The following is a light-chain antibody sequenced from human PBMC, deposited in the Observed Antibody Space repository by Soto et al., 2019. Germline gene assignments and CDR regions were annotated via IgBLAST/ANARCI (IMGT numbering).Light chain of an antibody. V-gene: IGKV3-15*01. CDR1: QSVSSN. CDR2: GAS. J-gene: IGKJ1*01. CDR3: QQYNNWPLT. Sequence: IVMTQSPATLSVSPGEGATRSCRASQSVSSNLAWYQQKPGQSPRLLIYGASTRATGIPARFSGSGSGTEFTLTISSLQSEDFAVYYCQQYNNWPLTFGQGTKVDIK.